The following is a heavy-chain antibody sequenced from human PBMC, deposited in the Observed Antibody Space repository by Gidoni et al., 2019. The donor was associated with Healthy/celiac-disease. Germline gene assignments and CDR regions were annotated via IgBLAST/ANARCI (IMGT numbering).Heavy chain of an antibody. V-gene: IGHV3-48*02. CDR1: GFTFSSYS. Sequence: GFTFSSYSMNWVRQAPGKGLEWVSYISSSSSTIYYADSVKGRFTISRDNAKNSLYLQMNSLRDEDTAVYYCATLKVRQWLVHDWFDPWGQGTLVTVSS. D-gene: IGHD6-19*01. J-gene: IGHJ5*02. CDR3: ATLKVRQWLVHDWFDP. CDR2: ISSSSSTI.